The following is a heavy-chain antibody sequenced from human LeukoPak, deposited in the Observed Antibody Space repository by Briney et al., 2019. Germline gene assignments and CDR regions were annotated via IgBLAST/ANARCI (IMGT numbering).Heavy chain of an antibody. CDR2: IRSKVNSYAT. J-gene: IGHJ3*02. V-gene: IGHV3-73*01. CDR1: GFRFSDSG. D-gene: IGHD3-22*01. CDR3: IRFDTSGPPM. Sequence: GGSLRLSCAASGFRFSDSGIHWVREASGKGLEWVGRIRSKVNSYATAFAASVKGRFTISRDDSKNTAYLQMSSLKTEDTAVYYCIRFDTSGPPMWGQGTMVTVSS.